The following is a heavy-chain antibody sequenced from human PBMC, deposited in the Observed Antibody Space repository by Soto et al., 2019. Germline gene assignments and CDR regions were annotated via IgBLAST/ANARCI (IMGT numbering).Heavy chain of an antibody. CDR2: IDWDDDK. J-gene: IGHJ5*02. D-gene: IGHD3-22*01. CDR3: ARSITMIVGANWFDP. Sequence: GSGPTLVNPTQTLTLTCTFSGFSLSTSGMCVSWIRQPPGKALEWLALIDWDDDKYYSTSLKTRLTISKDTSKNQVVLTMTNMDPVDTATYYCARSITMIVGANWFDPWGQGTLVTVSS. V-gene: IGHV2-70*01. CDR1: GFSLSTSGMC.